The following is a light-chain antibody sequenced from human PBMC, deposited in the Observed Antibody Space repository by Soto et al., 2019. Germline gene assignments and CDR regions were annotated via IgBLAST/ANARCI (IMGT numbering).Light chain of an antibody. CDR2: GAS. Sequence: EIVVTQSPGTLALSPGERATLSCRASQSVSSSYLACYQQKPGQAPRLLIYGASSRATGIPDRFSGSASRTDFTLTISRLEPEDFAVYYCQQYGSSPIPFGQGTRLQL. CDR1: QSVSSSY. V-gene: IGKV3-20*01. CDR3: QQYGSSPIP. J-gene: IGKJ5*01.